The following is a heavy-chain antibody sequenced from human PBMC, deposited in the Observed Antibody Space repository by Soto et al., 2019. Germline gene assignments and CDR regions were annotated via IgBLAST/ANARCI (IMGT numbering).Heavy chain of an antibody. Sequence: SVRVSCKASGGSFSRYTITWVRQAPGQGLEWMGGITPMFGTPNYAQKFQGRVTITADESTSTAYMELSSLRSEDTAMYYCARDGTLYDSSAYYYLYWGQGTLVTVSS. V-gene: IGHV1-69*13. CDR1: GGSFSRYT. CDR2: ITPMFGTP. D-gene: IGHD3-22*01. J-gene: IGHJ4*02. CDR3: ARDGTLYDSSAYYYLY.